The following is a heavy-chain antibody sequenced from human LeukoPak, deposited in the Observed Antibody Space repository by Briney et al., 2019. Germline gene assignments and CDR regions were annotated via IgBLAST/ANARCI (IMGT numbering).Heavy chain of an antibody. CDR1: GYTFTDYT. J-gene: IGHJ4*02. CDR2: INGGSGNT. D-gene: IGHD3-22*01. Sequence: GASVKVSCKASGYTFTDYTMHWLRQAPGQRLDWMGWINGGSGNTKYSPEFQGRVTITRDTSASTAYMELGSLRSEDTAVYYCANPRYDSSGYYYVDWGQGTLVTVSS. CDR3: ANPRYDSSGYYYVD. V-gene: IGHV1-3*01.